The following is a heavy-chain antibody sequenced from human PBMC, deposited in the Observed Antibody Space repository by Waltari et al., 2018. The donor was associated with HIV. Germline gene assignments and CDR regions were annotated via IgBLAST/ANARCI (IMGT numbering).Heavy chain of an antibody. J-gene: IGHJ4*02. CDR2: INSDGSNT. CDR1: GFTLSRSW. D-gene: IGHD4-17*01. CDR3: ARGLSLGDRYRIDYFHY. V-gene: IGHV3-74*01. Sequence: EVQLVESGGGLVQPGGSLRLSCAASGFTLSRSWMHCVRQAPGKGLVWVSRINSDGSNTDYADSVSGRITISRDNAKNTLYLEMNSLRAEDTAVYYCARGLSLGDRYRIDYFHYWGQGALVTVSS.